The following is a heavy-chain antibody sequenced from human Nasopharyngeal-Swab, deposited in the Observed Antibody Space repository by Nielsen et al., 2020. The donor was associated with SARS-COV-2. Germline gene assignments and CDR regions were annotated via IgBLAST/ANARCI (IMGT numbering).Heavy chain of an antibody. J-gene: IGHJ3*02. CDR1: GLGFSTYD. Sequence: GESLKISCAASGLGFSTYDMNWVRQAPGKGLEWISYISTTTATISYADSVKGRFTISRDNAKNSLYLQMNSLRAEDTAVYYCAREVPYSGHDDAFDIWGQGTMVTVSA. D-gene: IGHD5-12*01. CDR2: ISTTTATI. V-gene: IGHV3-48*03. CDR3: AREVPYSGHDDAFDI.